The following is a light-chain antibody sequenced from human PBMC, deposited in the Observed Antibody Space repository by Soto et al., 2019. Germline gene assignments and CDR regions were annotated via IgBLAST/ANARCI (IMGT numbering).Light chain of an antibody. CDR3: QQRSNWSWT. J-gene: IGKJ1*01. CDR1: EHVRTF. CDR2: DAS. Sequence: PRERATVSCKASEHVRTFVDCYQQKPGQAPRLLIYDASNRATGIPARFSGSGSGTDFTLTISSLEPEDFAVYYCQQRSNWSWTFGQGTKVDI. V-gene: IGKV3-11*01.